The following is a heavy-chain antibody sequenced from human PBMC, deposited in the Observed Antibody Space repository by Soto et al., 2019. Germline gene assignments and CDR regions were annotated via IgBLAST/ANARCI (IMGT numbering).Heavy chain of an antibody. D-gene: IGHD3-10*01. J-gene: IGHJ4*02. Sequence: QVQLVESGGGVVQPGRSLRLSCAASGFTFSSHSIRWVRQAPGKGLEWVAVISHDGSIKYYADSVKGRFTISRDNSKNTAYLQMNSLRAEDTAVFYCAREWSTSGDLDYWGQGTLVIVSS. V-gene: IGHV3-30-3*01. CDR1: GFTFSSHS. CDR2: ISHDGSIK. CDR3: AREWSTSGDLDY.